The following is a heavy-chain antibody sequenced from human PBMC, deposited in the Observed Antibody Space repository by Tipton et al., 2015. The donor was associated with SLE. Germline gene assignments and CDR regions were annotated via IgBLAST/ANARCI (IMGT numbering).Heavy chain of an antibody. CDR3: ARTALIAARPSYFDY. D-gene: IGHD6-6*01. Sequence: TLSLTCTVSGGSISSYYWSWIRQPAGKGLEWIGRIYTSGSTNYNPSLKSRVTMSVDTSKNQFSLKLRSVTAADTAVYYCARTALIAARPSYFDYWGQGTLVTVSS. J-gene: IGHJ4*02. CDR2: IYTSGST. CDR1: GGSISSYY. V-gene: IGHV4-4*07.